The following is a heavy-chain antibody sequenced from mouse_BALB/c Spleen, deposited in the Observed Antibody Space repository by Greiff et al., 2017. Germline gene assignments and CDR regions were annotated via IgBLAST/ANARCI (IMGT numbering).Heavy chain of an antibody. CDR1: GFAFSSYD. CDR3: ARRESSIYPYYFDY. D-gene: IGHD3-1*01. Sequence: DVKLVESGGGLVKPGGSLKLSCAASGFAFSSYDMSWVRQTPEKRLEWVAYISSGGGSTYYPDTVKGRFTISRDNAKNTLYLQMSSLKSEDTAMYYCARRESSIYPYYFDYWGQGTTLTVSS. V-gene: IGHV5-12-1*01. CDR2: ISSGGGST. J-gene: IGHJ2*01.